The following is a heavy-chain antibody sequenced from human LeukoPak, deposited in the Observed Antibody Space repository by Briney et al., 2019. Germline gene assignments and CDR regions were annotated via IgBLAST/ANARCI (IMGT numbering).Heavy chain of an antibody. CDR1: GGSISSNY. J-gene: IGHJ5*02. CDR3: AREGGYGGNSGWFDP. CDR2: IYYSGSTNYNP. V-gene: IGHV4-59*01. Sequence: PSETLSLTCTVSGGSISSNYWSWIRQPPGKGLEWIGHIYYSGSTNYNPNYNPSLKSRVTISEDTSKNQFSLKLSFVTVADTAVYYCAREGGYGGNSGWFDPWGQGTLVTVSS. D-gene: IGHD4-23*01.